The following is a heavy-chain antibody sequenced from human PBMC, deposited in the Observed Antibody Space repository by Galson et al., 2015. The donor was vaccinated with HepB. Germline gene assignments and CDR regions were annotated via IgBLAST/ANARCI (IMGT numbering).Heavy chain of an antibody. Sequence: SLRLSCAASGFTFSSYGMHWVRQAPGKGLEWVAVIWYDGSNKYYADSVKGRFTISRDNSKNTLYLQMNSLRAEDTAVYYCARVGSFPHCTNGVCPAPSPDYYYGMDVWGQGTTVTVSS. CDR1: GFTFSSYG. V-gene: IGHV3-33*01. J-gene: IGHJ6*02. CDR3: ARVGSFPHCTNGVCPAPSPDYYYGMDV. CDR2: IWYDGSNK. D-gene: IGHD2-8*01.